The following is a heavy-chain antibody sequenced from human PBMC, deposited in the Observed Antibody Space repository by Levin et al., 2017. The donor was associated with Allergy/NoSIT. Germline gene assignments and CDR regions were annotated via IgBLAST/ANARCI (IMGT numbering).Heavy chain of an antibody. V-gene: IGHV3-9*01. CDR3: AKESIGAASIGGNWLDR. CDR2: ISWNSGSI. J-gene: IGHJ5*02. Sequence: GGSLRLSCAASGFTFDDYAMHWVRQAPGKGLEWVAGISWNSGSIGYADSVKGRFTISRDNAKNSLYLQMNSLRIEDTAFYYCAKESIGAASIGGNWLDRWGQGTLVTVSS. D-gene: IGHD6-13*01. CDR1: GFTFDDYA.